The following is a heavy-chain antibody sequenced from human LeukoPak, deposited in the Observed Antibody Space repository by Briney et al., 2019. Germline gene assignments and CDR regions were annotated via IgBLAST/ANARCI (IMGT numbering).Heavy chain of an antibody. CDR3: AKCRTSGVWPNWFDP. J-gene: IGHJ5*02. CDR1: GFTFSSYA. V-gene: IGHV3-23*01. CDR2: ISGSGGST. D-gene: IGHD2-8*01. Sequence: GGSLRLSCAASGFTFSSYAMSWVRQAPGKGLEWVSAISGSGGSTYYADSVKGRFTISRDNSKNTLYLQMNSLRAEDTAVYYCAKCRTSGVWPNWFDPWGQGTLVTVSS.